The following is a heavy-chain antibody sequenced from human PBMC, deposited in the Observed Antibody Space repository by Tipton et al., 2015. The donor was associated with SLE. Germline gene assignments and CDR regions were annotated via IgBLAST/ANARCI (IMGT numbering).Heavy chain of an antibody. CDR2: IYHSGST. Sequence: TLSLTCAVSGGSVSSTHWWSWVCQPPGKGLEWIGKIYHSGSTNYNPSLKSRVTISIDKSNNQFSLKLSSVTAADTAVYYCARGGGFYYDTSGYYYDPYYFDFWGQGTLVTVSS. CDR3: ARGGGFYYDTSGYYYDPYYFDF. CDR1: GGSVSSTHW. J-gene: IGHJ4*02. D-gene: IGHD3-22*01. V-gene: IGHV4-4*02.